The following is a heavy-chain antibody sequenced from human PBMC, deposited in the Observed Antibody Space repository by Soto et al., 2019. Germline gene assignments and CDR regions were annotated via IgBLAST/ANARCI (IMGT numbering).Heavy chain of an antibody. Sequence: ASVKVSCKASGGTFSSYAISRVRQAPGQGLEWMGGIIPIFGTANYAQKFQGRVTITADKSTSTAYMELSSLRSEDTAVYYCAREYTLRWFDPWGQGTLVTVSS. V-gene: IGHV1-69*06. CDR3: AREYTLRWFDP. CDR2: IIPIFGTA. CDR1: GGTFSSYA. J-gene: IGHJ5*02. D-gene: IGHD3-16*01.